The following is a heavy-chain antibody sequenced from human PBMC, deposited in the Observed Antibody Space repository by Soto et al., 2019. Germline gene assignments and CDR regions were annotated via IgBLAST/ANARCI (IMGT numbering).Heavy chain of an antibody. J-gene: IGHJ4*02. D-gene: IGHD4-17*01. CDR1: GFIFDDFA. Sequence: VHLEESGGGLVQPGRSLRLSCVASGFIFDDFAMQWVRQAPGKGLEWVSGISWNSANIGYVDSVKGRFTISRDNTKNSLYLQMNNLRAEDTAMYFCAKDARYGDSTSGFEWGQGTLVTVSS. CDR2: ISWNSANI. V-gene: IGHV3-9*01. CDR3: AKDARYGDSTSGFE.